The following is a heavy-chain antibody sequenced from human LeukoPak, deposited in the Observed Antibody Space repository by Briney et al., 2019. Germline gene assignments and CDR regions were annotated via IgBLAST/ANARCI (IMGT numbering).Heavy chain of an antibody. CDR1: GFTFSSYS. D-gene: IGHD2-8*01. V-gene: IGHV3-21*01. CDR2: ISSSSSYI. Sequence: GGSLRLSCAASGFTFSSYSMNWVRQAPGKGLEGVSSISSSSSYIYYADSVKGRFTISRDNAKNSLYLQMNSLRAEDTAVHYCARDSSLLMVYAIPAYYYGMDVWGQGTTVTVSS. J-gene: IGHJ6*02. CDR3: ARDSSLLMVYAIPAYYYGMDV.